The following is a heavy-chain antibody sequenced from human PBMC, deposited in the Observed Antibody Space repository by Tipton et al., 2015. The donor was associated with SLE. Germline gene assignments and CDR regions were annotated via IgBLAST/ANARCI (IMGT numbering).Heavy chain of an antibody. Sequence: GLVKPSETLSLTCAVYGGSFSGYYWSWIRQPPGKGLEWIGYIYTSGSTNYNPSLKSRVTISVDTSKNQFSLKLSSVTAADTAVYYCAREGWGWGAFDIWGQGTMVTVSS. V-gene: IGHV4-4*09. CDR2: IYTSGST. CDR1: GGSFSGYY. CDR3: AREGWGWGAFDI. J-gene: IGHJ3*02. D-gene: IGHD7-27*01.